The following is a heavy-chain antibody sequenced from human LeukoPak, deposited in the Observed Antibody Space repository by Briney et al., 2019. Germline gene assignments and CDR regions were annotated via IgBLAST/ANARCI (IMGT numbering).Heavy chain of an antibody. J-gene: IGHJ4*02. CDR1: GFTFSSYA. Sequence: GSLRLSCAASGFTFSSYAMHWVRQAPGKGLEWVAVISYDGSNKYYADSVKGRFTISRDNSKNTLYLQMNSLRAEDTAVYYCARPGLTMIVVVTNFDYWGQGTLVTVSS. V-gene: IGHV3-30*04. CDR3: ARPGLTMIVVVTNFDY. D-gene: IGHD3-22*01. CDR2: ISYDGSNK.